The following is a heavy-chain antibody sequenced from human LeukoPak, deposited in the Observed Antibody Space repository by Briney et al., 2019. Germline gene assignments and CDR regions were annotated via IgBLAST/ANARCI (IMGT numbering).Heavy chain of an antibody. CDR1: GGTFSSYA. Sequence: ASVKVSCKASGGTFSSYAISWVRQAPGQGLEWMGGIIPIFGTANYAQKFQGRVTITADESTSTAYMELSSLRSEDTAVYYCARWGLGYCSGGGCYLDYWGQGTLVTVSS. CDR3: ARWGLGYCSGGGCYLDY. V-gene: IGHV1-69*13. J-gene: IGHJ4*02. D-gene: IGHD2-15*01. CDR2: IIPIFGTA.